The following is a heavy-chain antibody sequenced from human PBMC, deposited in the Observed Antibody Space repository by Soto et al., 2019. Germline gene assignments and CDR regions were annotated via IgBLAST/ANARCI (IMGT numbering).Heavy chain of an antibody. CDR3: ARDNTAANGVLDL. J-gene: IGHJ5*02. CDR1: GYTFTNYY. Sequence: SVKVSCKASGYTFTNYYLHWVRQAPGQGLEWVGMINPSARSASYAQKLRGRLTMDRDTSTTTVYMELSRLTFEDTAVYFCARDNTAANGVLDLWGQGTLVTVSS. CDR2: INPSARSA. D-gene: IGHD3-10*01. V-gene: IGHV1-46*04.